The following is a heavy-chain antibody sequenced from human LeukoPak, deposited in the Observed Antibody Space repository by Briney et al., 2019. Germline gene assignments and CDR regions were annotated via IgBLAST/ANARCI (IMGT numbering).Heavy chain of an antibody. CDR2: IIPIFGTA. CDR1: GGTFSSYA. V-gene: IGHV1-69*13. J-gene: IGHJ4*02. D-gene: IGHD3-22*01. Sequence: SVKVSCKASGGTFSSYAISWVRQAPGQGLEWMGGIIPIFGTANYAQKFQGRVTITADESTSTAYMELSSLRSEDTAVYYCARGKHYYDSSGYFPFDYWGQGTLVTVSS. CDR3: ARGKHYYDSSGYFPFDY.